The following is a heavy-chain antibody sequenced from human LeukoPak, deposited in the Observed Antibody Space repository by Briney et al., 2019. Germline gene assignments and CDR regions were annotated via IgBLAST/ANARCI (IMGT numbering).Heavy chain of an antibody. CDR3: AFSSHYLQGNYYYMDV. Sequence: ASVKVSCKSSGYTFTSHYMHWVRQAPGQGLEWMGIINPSGGSTSYAQKFQGRVTMTTDTSTSTVYMELRSLRSDDTAVYYCAFSSHYLQGNYYYMDVWGKGTTVTVSS. CDR2: INPSGGST. CDR1: GYTFTSHY. D-gene: IGHD2/OR15-2a*01. V-gene: IGHV1-46*01. J-gene: IGHJ6*03.